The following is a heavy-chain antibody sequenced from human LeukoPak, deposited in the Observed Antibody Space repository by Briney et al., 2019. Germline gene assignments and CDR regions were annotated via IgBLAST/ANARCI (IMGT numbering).Heavy chain of an antibody. J-gene: IGHJ6*02. V-gene: IGHV1-8*01. CDR1: GYTFTSYD. CDR2: MNPNSGNT. D-gene: IGHD3-10*01. Sequence: GASVKVSCKASGYTFTSYDINWVRQATGQGLEWMGWMNPNSGNTGYAQKFRGRVTMTRNTSISTAYMELSSLRSEDTAVYYCARGLDYYGSESYYFYYGMDVWGQGTTVTVSS. CDR3: ARGLDYYGSESYYFYYGMDV.